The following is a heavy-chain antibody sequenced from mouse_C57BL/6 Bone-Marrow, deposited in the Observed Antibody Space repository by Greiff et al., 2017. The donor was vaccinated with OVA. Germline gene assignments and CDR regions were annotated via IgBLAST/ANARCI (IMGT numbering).Heavy chain of an antibody. Sequence: VQLQQSGPGLVQPSQSLSITCTVSGFSLTSYGVHWVRQSPGKGLEWLGVIWRGGSTDYNAAFMSRLSITKDNSKSQVFFKMNSLQADDTAIYYCAKRGGWLTYAMDYWGQGTSVTVSS. CDR1: GFSLTSYG. V-gene: IGHV2-5*01. J-gene: IGHJ4*01. D-gene: IGHD2-3*01. CDR3: AKRGGWLTYAMDY. CDR2: IWRGGST.